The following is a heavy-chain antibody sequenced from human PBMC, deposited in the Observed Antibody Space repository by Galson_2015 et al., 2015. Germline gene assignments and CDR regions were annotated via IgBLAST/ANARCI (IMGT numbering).Heavy chain of an antibody. J-gene: IGHJ5*02. D-gene: IGHD2-2*01. CDR3: ARQRGYCSSISCQNVGWFDP. CDR1: GYSFTSYW. Sequence: QSGAEVKKPGESLKISCKGSGYSFTSYWIGWVRQMPGKGLEWMGIIYPGDSDTRYSPSFQGQVTISADKSISTAYLQWSSLKASDTAMYYCARQRGYCSSISCQNVGWFDPWGQGTLVTVSS. CDR2: IYPGDSDT. V-gene: IGHV5-51*01.